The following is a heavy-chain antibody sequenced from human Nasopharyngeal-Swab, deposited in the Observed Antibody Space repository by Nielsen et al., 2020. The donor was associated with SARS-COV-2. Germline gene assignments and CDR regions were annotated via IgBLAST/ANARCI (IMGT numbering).Heavy chain of an antibody. V-gene: IGHV3-7*01. CDR3: ARDSSGWYPDLDY. Sequence: GVLKISCAASGFTFSGYSMSWVRQAPGKGLEWVANIKQDGSEKYYVDSVEGRFTISRDSAKNSLFLQMNSLRAEDTAVYYCARDSSGWYPDLDYWGQGTLVTVPS. D-gene: IGHD6-19*01. CDR1: GFTFSGYS. CDR2: IKQDGSEK. J-gene: IGHJ4*02.